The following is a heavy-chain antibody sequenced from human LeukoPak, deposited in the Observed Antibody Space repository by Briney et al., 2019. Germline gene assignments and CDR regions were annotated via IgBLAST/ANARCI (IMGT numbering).Heavy chain of an antibody. V-gene: IGHV4-4*02. CDR1: GGYISSSNW. D-gene: IGHD5-12*01. CDR3: ARDLRGVATGYYYYYGMDV. Sequence: SETLSLTCAVSGGYISSSNWWSWVRQPPGKGLEWIGEIYHSGSTNYNPSLKSRVTISVDKSKNQFSLKLSSVTAADTAVYYCARDLRGVATGYYYYYGMDVWGKGTTVTVSS. CDR2: IYHSGST. J-gene: IGHJ6*04.